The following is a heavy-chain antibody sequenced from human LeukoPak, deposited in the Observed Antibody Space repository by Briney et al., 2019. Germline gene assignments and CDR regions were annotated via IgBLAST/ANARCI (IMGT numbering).Heavy chain of an antibody. D-gene: IGHD3-22*01. CDR3: AKLATLHTSGYYDY. CDR2: ISGSGGST. J-gene: IGHJ4*02. CDR1: GFTFSSCA. V-gene: IGHV3-23*01. Sequence: PGGSLRLSCAASGFTFSSCAMTWVRQAPGRGLEWVSFISGSGGSTYYADSVKGRFTISRDNSKNTLYLQMNSLRAEDTALYYCAKLATLHTSGYYDYWGQGTLVTVSS.